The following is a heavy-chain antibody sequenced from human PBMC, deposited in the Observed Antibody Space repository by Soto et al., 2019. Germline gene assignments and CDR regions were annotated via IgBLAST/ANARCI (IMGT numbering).Heavy chain of an antibody. CDR1: GFTFSSYA. D-gene: IGHD4-17*01. V-gene: IGHV3-23*01. Sequence: EVQLLESGGGLVQPGGSLRLSCAASGFTFSSYAMSWVRQAPGKGLEWVSAISGSGGSTYYADSVKGRFTISRDNSKNTLYLQMNSLRAEDTAVYYCAKGSSTVPTLRVGHFDYWGQGTLVTVSS. CDR2: ISGSGGST. CDR3: AKGSSTVPTLRVGHFDY. J-gene: IGHJ4*02.